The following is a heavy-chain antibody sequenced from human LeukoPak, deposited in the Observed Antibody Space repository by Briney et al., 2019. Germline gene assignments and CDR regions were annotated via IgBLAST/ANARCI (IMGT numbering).Heavy chain of an antibody. V-gene: IGHV5-51*01. CDR1: GYRFTSYW. D-gene: IGHD4-23*01. CDR3: AGSSQGAHNYGGPLFDY. CDR2: IYPGDSDT. Sequence: GESLKISCKGSGYRFTSYWIGWVRPMPGKGLEWMGIIYPGDSDTRYSPSFQGQVTISADKSISTAYLQWSSLKASDTAMYYCAGSSQGAHNYGGPLFDYWGQGTLVTVSS. J-gene: IGHJ4*02.